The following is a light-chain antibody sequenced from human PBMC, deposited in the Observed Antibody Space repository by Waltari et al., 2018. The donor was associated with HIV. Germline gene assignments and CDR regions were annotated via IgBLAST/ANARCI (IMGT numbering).Light chain of an antibody. J-gene: IGKJ2*01. CDR1: ESVTRRY. CDR2: GTS. CDR3: QQYGSSPYN. V-gene: IGKV3-20*01. Sequence: DIVLTQPPGTLSLPPGERATLSCRASESVTRRYLAWYQQKPGQAPRLLIYGTSSRATGIPDRFTGSGSGTDFTLTISRLEPEDFAVYYCQQYGSSPYNFGQGTKLEIK.